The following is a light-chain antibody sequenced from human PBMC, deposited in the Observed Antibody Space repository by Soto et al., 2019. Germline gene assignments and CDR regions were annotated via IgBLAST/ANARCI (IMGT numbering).Light chain of an antibody. CDR2: NAS. Sequence: EIVLTQSPATLSLSPGARAILSCRASQSVSTFLAWLQQKPGQPPRLLIYNASNRTTGIPARFSVSGSGTDFTLTIISLEPEDCAVYYCHQRGDWPPITFGQGTRLEIK. CDR3: HQRGDWPPIT. V-gene: IGKV3-11*01. CDR1: QSVSTF. J-gene: IGKJ5*01.